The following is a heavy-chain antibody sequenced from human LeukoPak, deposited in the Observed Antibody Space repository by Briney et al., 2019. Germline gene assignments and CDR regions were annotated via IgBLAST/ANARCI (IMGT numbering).Heavy chain of an antibody. CDR2: ISAYNGNT. CDR3: ARVGGMGAAGTHFAY. J-gene: IGHJ4*02. D-gene: IGHD6-13*01. Sequence: ASVKVSCKASGYTFTSYGISWVRQAPGQGLEWMGWISAYNGNTNYAQKLQGGVTMTTDTSTSTAYMELRSLRSDDTAVYYCARVGGMGAAGTHFAYWGQGTLVTVSS. V-gene: IGHV1-18*01. CDR1: GYTFTSYG.